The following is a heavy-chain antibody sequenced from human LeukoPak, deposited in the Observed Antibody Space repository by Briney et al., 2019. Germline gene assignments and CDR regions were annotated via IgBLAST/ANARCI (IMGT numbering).Heavy chain of an antibody. CDR2: ISGSGTRT. D-gene: IGHD3-3*01. CDR1: GFTFSGFG. V-gene: IGHV3-23*01. CDR3: AKDVRFSIDYYYYGMDV. J-gene: IGHJ6*02. Sequence: GGSLRLSCAASGFTFSGFGMHWVRQAPGEGLEWVSGISGSGTRTYYADSVKGRFSISRDNSKNTLYLQMNSLRAEDTAVYHCAKDVRFSIDYYYYGMDVWGQGTTVTVSS.